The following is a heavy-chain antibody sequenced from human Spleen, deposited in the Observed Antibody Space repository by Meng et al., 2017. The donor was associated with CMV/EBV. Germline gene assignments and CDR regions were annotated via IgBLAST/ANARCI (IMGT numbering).Heavy chain of an antibody. CDR3: ARISVDTAMAYYYGMNV. CDR1: GFTFSSYA. D-gene: IGHD5-18*01. Sequence: LSLTCAASGFTFSSYAMHWVRQAPGKGLEYVSAISSNGGSTYYADSVKGRFTISRDNSKNTLYLQMNSLRVEDTAVYHCARISVDTAMAYYYGMNVWGPGTTVTVSS. CDR2: ISSNGGST. J-gene: IGHJ6*02. V-gene: IGHV3-64*02.